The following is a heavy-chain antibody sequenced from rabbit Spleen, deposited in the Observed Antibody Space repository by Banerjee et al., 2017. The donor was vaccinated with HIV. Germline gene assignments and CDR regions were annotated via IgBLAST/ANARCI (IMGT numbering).Heavy chain of an antibody. V-gene: IGHV1S45*01. CDR3: ARGADGSGVYQCFDL. CDR2: ISTGSGSA. D-gene: IGHD1-1*01. J-gene: IGHJ4*01. Sequence: QEQLVESGGDLVQPEGSLTLTCTASGFSFSSSYWICWVRQAPGKGLEWIGCISTGSGSAYYASWAKGRFTISKTSSTTVTLQMTSLTAADTATYFCARGADGSGVYQCFDLWGPGTLVTVS. CDR1: GFSFSSSYW.